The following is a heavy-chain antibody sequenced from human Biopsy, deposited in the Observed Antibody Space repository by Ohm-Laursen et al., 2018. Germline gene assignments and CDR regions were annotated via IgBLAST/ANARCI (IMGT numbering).Heavy chain of an antibody. CDR2: ISHTGYT. CDR1: GGSFTGHY. Sequence: GTPSLTRTVSGGSFTGHYWTWIRQPPGKGLEWIGHISHTGYTSYKSSLKSRVTISLDTSRKHFSLRLTSLVAADTAVYYCARGSNEYGGLYFPHWGQGTLVTVSS. J-gene: IGHJ1*01. V-gene: IGHV4-59*11. D-gene: IGHD4-23*01. CDR3: ARGSNEYGGLYFPH.